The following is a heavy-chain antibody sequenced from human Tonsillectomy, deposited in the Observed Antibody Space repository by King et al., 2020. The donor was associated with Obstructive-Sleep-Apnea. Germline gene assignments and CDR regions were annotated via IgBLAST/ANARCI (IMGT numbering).Heavy chain of an antibody. CDR2: ISNDGTNK. Sequence: VQLVESGGGVVQPGRSLRLSCAASGFTVSPYALDWVRQAPGKGLEWVAVISNDGTNKYYADSVKGRFTISRDNSKNTLYLQMNSLRAEDTAVYYCARGGQGIDYYYYGMDVWGQGTTVTVSS. D-gene: IGHD1-26*01. CDR1: GFTVSPYA. J-gene: IGHJ6*02. CDR3: ARGGQGIDYYYYGMDV. V-gene: IGHV3-30*04.